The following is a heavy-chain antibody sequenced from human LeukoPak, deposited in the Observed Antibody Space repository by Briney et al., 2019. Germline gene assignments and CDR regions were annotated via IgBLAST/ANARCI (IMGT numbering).Heavy chain of an antibody. CDR3: ASYYSRGGPCSHFDY. J-gene: IGHJ4*02. D-gene: IGHD2-15*01. CDR2: IHSSGRT. CDR1: GGSTSSHY. Sequence: SETLSLTCTVSGGSTSSHYRSWIRQPPGKGLEWIGYIHSSGRTNYNPSLKSRVTFSVDTSKNQFSLRLSSVTAADTAVYFCASYYSRGGPCSHFDYWGQGTLVTVSS. V-gene: IGHV4-59*08.